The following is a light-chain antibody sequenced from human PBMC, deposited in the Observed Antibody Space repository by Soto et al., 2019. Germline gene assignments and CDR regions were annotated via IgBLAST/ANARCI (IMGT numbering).Light chain of an antibody. CDR2: DAS. Sequence: EIVMTQSPATLSVSPGERATLSCRASQSVSSSLAWYQQKPGQGPRLLIYDASSRATGIPARFSGSGSGTEFTLTINSLQSEDFAIYYCQQYYKWPPLTFGGGTKVEIK. CDR1: QSVSSS. V-gene: IGKV3-15*01. CDR3: QQYYKWPPLT. J-gene: IGKJ4*01.